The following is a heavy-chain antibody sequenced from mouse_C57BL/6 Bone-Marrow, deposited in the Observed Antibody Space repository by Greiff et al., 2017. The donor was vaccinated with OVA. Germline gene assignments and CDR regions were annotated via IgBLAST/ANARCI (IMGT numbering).Heavy chain of an antibody. CDR2: IDPSDSYT. Sequence: QVQLQQPGAELVMPWASVKLSCKASGYTFTSYWMHWVKQRPGQGLEWIGEIDPSDSYTNYNQKFKGKSTLTLDKSSSTAYMQLSRLTSEDSAVYYCARGGPYDYDDGFAYWGQGTLVTVSA. CDR1: GYTFTSYW. J-gene: IGHJ3*01. V-gene: IGHV1-69*01. D-gene: IGHD2-4*01. CDR3: ARGGPYDYDDGFAY.